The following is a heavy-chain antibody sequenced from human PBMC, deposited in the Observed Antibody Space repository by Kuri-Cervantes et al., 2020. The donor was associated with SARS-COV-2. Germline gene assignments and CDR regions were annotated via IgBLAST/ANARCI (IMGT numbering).Heavy chain of an antibody. D-gene: IGHD3-3*01. CDR1: GFTFSSYG. V-gene: IGHV3-30*02. Sequence: GESLKISCAASGFTFSSYGMHWVRQAPGKGLEWVAFIRYDGSNKYYADSVKGRFTISRDNSKNTLYLQMNSLRAEDTAVYYRAKDGLRVVEEWLPFDYWGQGTLVTVSS. J-gene: IGHJ4*02. CDR2: IRYDGSNK. CDR3: AKDGLRVVEEWLPFDY.